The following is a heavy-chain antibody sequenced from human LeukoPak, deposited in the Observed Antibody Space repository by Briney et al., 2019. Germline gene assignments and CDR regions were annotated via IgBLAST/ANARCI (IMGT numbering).Heavy chain of an antibody. J-gene: IGHJ3*01. D-gene: IGHD1-14*01. Sequence: PSETLSLTCTVSGGSISGSDYNWGWLRQAPGKGLEWVGNAYYSKGTYYNPSLKSRLTITLDTSKNQFSLWLTSVTAADTAVYYCATPSIREHAFDVWGQGTTVTVSA. CDR2: AYYSKGT. V-gene: IGHV4-39*07. CDR3: ATPSIREHAFDV. CDR1: GGSISGSDYN.